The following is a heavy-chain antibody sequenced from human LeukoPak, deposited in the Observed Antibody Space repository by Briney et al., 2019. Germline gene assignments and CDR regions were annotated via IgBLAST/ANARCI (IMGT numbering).Heavy chain of an antibody. CDR3: AREWDGYNSDYYYGMDV. J-gene: IGHJ6*02. CDR2: INPKSGGT. V-gene: IGHV1-2*02. D-gene: IGHD5-24*01. Sequence: GASVKVSCKASGYTFTGYYMHWVRQAPGQGLEWMGWINPKSGGTNYAQKFQGRVTMTRDTSISTAYMELSRLRSDDTAVYYCAREWDGYNSDYYYGMDVWGRGTTVTVSS. CDR1: GYTFTGYY.